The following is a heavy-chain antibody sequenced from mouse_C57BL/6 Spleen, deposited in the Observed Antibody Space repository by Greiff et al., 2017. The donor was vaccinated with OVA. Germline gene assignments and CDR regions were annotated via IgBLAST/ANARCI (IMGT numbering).Heavy chain of an antibody. CDR3: ARERYYSNYEDY. CDR1: GYTFTSYW. CDR2: INPRNGGT. Sequence: QVQLQQPGTELVKPGASVKLSCKASGYTFTSYWMHWVKQRPGQGLEWIGNINPRNGGTNYNEKFKSKATLAVDKSSSTAYMQLSSLTSENSAVYDCARERYYSNYEDYWGQGTTLTVSS. D-gene: IGHD2-5*01. V-gene: IGHV1-53*01. J-gene: IGHJ2*01.